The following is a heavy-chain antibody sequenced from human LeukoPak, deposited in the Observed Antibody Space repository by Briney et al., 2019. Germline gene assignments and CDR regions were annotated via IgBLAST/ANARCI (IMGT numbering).Heavy chain of an antibody. CDR1: GFTFDDYG. V-gene: IGHV3-20*04. CDR2: INRNGGST. J-gene: IGHJ3*02. D-gene: IGHD5-18*01. Sequence: GGSLRLSCAASGFTFDDYGMSWVRQAPGKGLEWVSGINRNGGSTGYADSAKGRFTISRDNSKNTLYLQMNSLRAEDTAVYYCARVRVYFAMGDAFDIWGQGTMVTVSS. CDR3: ARVRVYFAMGDAFDI.